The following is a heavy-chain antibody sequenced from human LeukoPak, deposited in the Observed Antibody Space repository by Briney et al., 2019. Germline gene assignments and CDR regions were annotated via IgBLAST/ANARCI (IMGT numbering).Heavy chain of an antibody. D-gene: IGHD6-19*01. CDR3: ARIGVEWLVRVGAAFDI. Sequence: ASVKVSCKASGYTFTSYGISWVRQAPGQGLEWMGWITAYNDNTYYAQKLQGRVTMTTDTSTSTAYMELRSLRSDDTAVYYCARIGVEWLVRVGAAFDIWGQGTMVTVSS. J-gene: IGHJ3*02. CDR1: GYTFTSYG. V-gene: IGHV1-18*01. CDR2: ITAYNDNT.